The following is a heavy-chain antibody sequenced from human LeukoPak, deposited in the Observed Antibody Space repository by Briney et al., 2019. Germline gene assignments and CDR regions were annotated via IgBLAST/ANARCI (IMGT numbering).Heavy chain of an antibody. Sequence: SQTLSLTCTVSGDSLSSDDYYWRWIRQPPGTGLEWIGYIYYSGSTYYNPSLKSRVTISVDTSKNQFSLKLSSVTAADTAVYYCARDSAGISGWGQGTLVTVSS. CDR2: IYYSGST. CDR1: GDSLSSDDYY. J-gene: IGHJ4*02. CDR3: ARDSAGISG. V-gene: IGHV4-30-4*01. D-gene: IGHD3-3*01.